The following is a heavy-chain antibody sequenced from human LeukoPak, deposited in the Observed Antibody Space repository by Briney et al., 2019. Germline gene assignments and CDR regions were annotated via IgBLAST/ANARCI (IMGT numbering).Heavy chain of an antibody. CDR2: IIPIFGTA. V-gene: IGHV1-69*05. Sequence: SVKVSCKASGGTFSSYAISWVRQAPGQGLEWMGGIIPIFGTAHYAQKFQGRVTITTDESTSTAYMELSSLRSEDTAVYYCARAPIVVVPAATTYYYYYYMDVWGKGTTVTVSS. D-gene: IGHD2-2*01. J-gene: IGHJ6*03. CDR1: GGTFSSYA. CDR3: ARAPIVVVPAATTYYYYYYMDV.